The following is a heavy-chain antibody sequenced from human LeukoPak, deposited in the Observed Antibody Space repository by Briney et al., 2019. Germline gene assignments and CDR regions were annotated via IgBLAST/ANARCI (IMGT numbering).Heavy chain of an antibody. J-gene: IGHJ1*01. CDR3: ARSSGWSQYFQH. Sequence: SEPLSLTCDVFGGSFSGYYWSWIRQPPGKGLEWIGEINHSGSTNYNPSLKSRVTISVDTSKNHFSLKLNSVTAADTAVYYCARSSGWSQYFQHWGQGTLVTVSS. D-gene: IGHD6-19*01. V-gene: IGHV4-34*01. CDR1: GGSFSGYY. CDR2: INHSGST.